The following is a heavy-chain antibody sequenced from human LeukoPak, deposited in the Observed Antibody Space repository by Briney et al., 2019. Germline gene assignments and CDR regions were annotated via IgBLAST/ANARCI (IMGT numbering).Heavy chain of an antibody. Sequence: GRSLRLSCAASGFTFSSYAMSWVRQPPGKGLEWVSGISGSGGSTYYADSVRGRFTISRDNSKNTLYVQMNSLRADDTAVYYCAKTGVYCSGGSCYPNWFDPWGQGTLVTVSS. CDR2: ISGSGGST. J-gene: IGHJ5*02. CDR1: GFTFSSYA. V-gene: IGHV3-23*01. D-gene: IGHD2-15*01. CDR3: AKTGVYCSGGSCYPNWFDP.